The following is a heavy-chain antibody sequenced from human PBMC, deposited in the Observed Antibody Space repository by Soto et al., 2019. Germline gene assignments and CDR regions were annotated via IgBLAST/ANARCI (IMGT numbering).Heavy chain of an antibody. CDR1: GYTFTGYY. Sequence: QVPLVQSGAEVKKPGASVKVSCKASGYTFTGYYMHWVRQAPGQGLEWMGWINPNSGGTNYAQKFQGWVTMTRDTSISTAYMELSRLRSDDTAVYYCARARSPVVVTAIPLGARGSRLDYGMDVWGQGTTVTVSS. D-gene: IGHD2-21*02. V-gene: IGHV1-2*04. J-gene: IGHJ6*02. CDR3: ARARSPVVVTAIPLGARGSRLDYGMDV. CDR2: INPNSGGT.